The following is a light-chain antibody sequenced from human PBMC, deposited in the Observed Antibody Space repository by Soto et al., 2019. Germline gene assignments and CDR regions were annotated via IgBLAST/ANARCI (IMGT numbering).Light chain of an antibody. CDR1: QSVSSY. CDR3: QQYNDWPRT. V-gene: IGKV3-15*01. J-gene: IGKJ1*01. CDR2: GAF. Sequence: EIVMTQSPATLSVSPGERVTLSCRASQSVSSYLAWYQQKPGQAPRLLIYGAFTRATGMPARFRGSGSGTEFTLTISSLQSEDFAVYYCQQYNDWPRTFGQGTKVEIK.